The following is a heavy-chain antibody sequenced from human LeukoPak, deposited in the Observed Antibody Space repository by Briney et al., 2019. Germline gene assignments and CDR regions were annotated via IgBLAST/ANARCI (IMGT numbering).Heavy chain of an antibody. CDR1: GFTVSSNY. CDR3: ARDGRDGYNYFDY. CDR2: IYSGGST. V-gene: IGHV3-66*02. J-gene: IGHJ4*02. D-gene: IGHD5-24*01. Sequence: GGSPRLSCAASGFTVSSNYMSWVRQAPGKGLEWVSVIYSGGSTYYADSVKGRFTISRDNSKNTLYLQMNSLRAEDTAVYYCARDGRDGYNYFDYWGQGTLVTVSS.